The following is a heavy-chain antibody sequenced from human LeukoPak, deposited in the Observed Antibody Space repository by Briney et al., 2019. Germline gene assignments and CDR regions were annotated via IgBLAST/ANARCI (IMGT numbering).Heavy chain of an antibody. CDR3: VREKPGGLRHFDSFDY. Sequence: GGSLRLSCAASGFTFSSFSMNWVRQAPGKGLEWVSYISSSDTTIYYADSVKGRFTISRDNAKISLYLQMNSLRAEDTAIYYCVREKPGGLRHFDSFDYWGQGTLVTVSA. V-gene: IGHV3-48*04. CDR1: GFTFSSFS. CDR2: ISSSDTTI. J-gene: IGHJ4*02. D-gene: IGHD3-9*01.